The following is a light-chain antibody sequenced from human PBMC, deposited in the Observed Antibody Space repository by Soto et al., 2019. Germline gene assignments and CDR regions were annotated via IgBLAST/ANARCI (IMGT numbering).Light chain of an antibody. Sequence: QSVLTQPPSASGSPGQSVAISCTGTSSDVGGYNYVSWYQQHPGKAPKLMIYEVSKRPSGVPDRFSGSKSGNTASLTVPGLQAEDEADYYCSSYAGSNNHVFGIGTKVTVL. CDR1: SSDVGGYNY. CDR2: EVS. V-gene: IGLV2-8*01. J-gene: IGLJ1*01. CDR3: SSYAGSNNHV.